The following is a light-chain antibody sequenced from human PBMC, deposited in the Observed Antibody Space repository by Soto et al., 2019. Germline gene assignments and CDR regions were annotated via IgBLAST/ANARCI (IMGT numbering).Light chain of an antibody. CDR1: SSNIGSVYD. CDR3: QAYDSRLSAVV. V-gene: IGLV1-40*01. J-gene: IGLJ2*01. Sequence: QSVLTQPPSVSGAPGQRFTISFTGSSSNIGSVYDVNWYQQLPGTAPKLLIDGNSTRPSGVHDRFSGSKYGTSASLAITGIQAEDEADYYCQAYDSRLSAVVVGGGTKLTVL. CDR2: GNS.